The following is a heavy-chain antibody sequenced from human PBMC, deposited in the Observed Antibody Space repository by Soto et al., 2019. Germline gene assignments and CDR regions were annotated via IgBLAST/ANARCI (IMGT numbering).Heavy chain of an antibody. V-gene: IGHV1-24*01. D-gene: IGHD1-20*01. CDR1: GYTLTELS. J-gene: IGHJ6*02. CDR2: FDPEDGET. CDR3: ATGRRVITGPRLGMDG. Sequence: ASVKVSCKVSGYTLTELSMHWVRQAPGKGLEWMGGFDPEDGETIYAQKFQGRVTMTEDTSTDTAYMELSSLRSEDTAVYYCATGRRVITGPRLGMDGLRQGTTVAVSS.